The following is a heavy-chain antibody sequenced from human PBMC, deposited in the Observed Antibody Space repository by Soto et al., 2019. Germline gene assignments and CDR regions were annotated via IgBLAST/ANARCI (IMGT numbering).Heavy chain of an antibody. CDR3: ARERMVRRPLRVRGQYWFDS. Sequence: EVQLVESGGGLVQPGGSLRLSCAASGFTFSSYSMNWVRQAPGKGLEWVSAISSSSGYIYYADSVKGRFTISRDNAKNTLYLQINRLRAEDTAVYYCARERMVRRPLRVRGQYWFDSWGQGTLVTVSS. CDR1: GFTFSSYS. D-gene: IGHD3-10*01. V-gene: IGHV3-21*01. J-gene: IGHJ5*01. CDR2: ISSSSGYI.